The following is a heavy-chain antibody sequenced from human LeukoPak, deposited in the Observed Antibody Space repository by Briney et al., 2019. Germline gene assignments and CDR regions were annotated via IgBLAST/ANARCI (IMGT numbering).Heavy chain of an antibody. CDR1: GGSFSDYF. V-gene: IGHV4-34*01. CDR2: INHSGRT. J-gene: IGHJ6*02. Sequence: TSETLSLTCAVYGGSFSDYFWGWIRQPPGKGLEWIGEINHSGRTYYNPSFKSRVTISVDTSKNQFSLNLSSVTAADTAVYYCARDVVVVPAAIHYGMDVWGQGTTVTVSS. D-gene: IGHD2-2*01. CDR3: ARDVVVVPAAIHYGMDV.